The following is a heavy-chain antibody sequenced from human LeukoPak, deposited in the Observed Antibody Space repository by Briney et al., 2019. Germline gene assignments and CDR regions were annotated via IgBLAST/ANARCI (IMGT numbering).Heavy chain of an antibody. CDR3: ARAVYYSNYLGY. CDR1: GFTFSSYW. CDR2: INSDGSST. Sequence: GGALRLSCAASGFTFSSYWMHWVRQAPGKGLVWGSRINSDGSSTNYADSVKGRFTISRDNAKNTLYLQMNSLRAEDTAMYYCARAVYYSNYLGYWGQGTLVTVSS. V-gene: IGHV3-74*01. D-gene: IGHD3-10*01. J-gene: IGHJ4*01.